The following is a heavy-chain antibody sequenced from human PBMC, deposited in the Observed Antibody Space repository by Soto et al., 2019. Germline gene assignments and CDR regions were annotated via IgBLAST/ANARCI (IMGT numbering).Heavy chain of an antibody. V-gene: IGHV6-1*01. D-gene: IGHD5-12*01. J-gene: IGHJ4*01. CDR2: TFYRSKWYY. Sequence: PSQTRSVTCAISGSGVSSNIAAWNWIRQSPSRGLEWLGRTFYRSKWYYHHAVSVESRITINPDTSKNQFSLQLTSVTPDDTAVYYCPSEHGSGYSDYWGQGTLVTVSS. CDR3: PSEHGSGYSDY. CDR1: GSGVSSNIAA.